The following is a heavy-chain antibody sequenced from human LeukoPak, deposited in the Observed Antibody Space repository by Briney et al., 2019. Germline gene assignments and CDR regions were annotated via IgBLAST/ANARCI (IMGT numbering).Heavy chain of an antibody. CDR1: GFTFSSYW. V-gene: IGHV3-74*01. D-gene: IGHD5-12*01. Sequence: GGSLRPSCAASGFTFSSYWMHWVRQTPGKGLVWVSRVNSDGSSTSYADSVKDRFTISRDNAKNTLYLQMNSLRAEDTAVYYCARDSRDGYNDYWGQGTLVTVSS. CDR2: VNSDGSST. J-gene: IGHJ4*02. CDR3: ARDSRDGYNDY.